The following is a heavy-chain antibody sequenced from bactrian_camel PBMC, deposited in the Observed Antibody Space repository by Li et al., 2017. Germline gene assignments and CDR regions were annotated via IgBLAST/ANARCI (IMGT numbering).Heavy chain of an antibody. V-gene: IGHV3S33*01. D-gene: IGHD3*01. CDR1: GFTFKDYD. CDR2: INRAGDMT. J-gene: IGHJ6*01. Sequence: HVQLVESGGGLVQPGESLRVSCAASGFTFKDYDMSWVRQAPGKGLEWVSGINRAGDMTDYADSVKGRFTMFRDNRKNTLYLQMNSLKPEGTAVYHCAAEPRGSASWGQGTQVTVS. CDR3: AAEPRGSAS.